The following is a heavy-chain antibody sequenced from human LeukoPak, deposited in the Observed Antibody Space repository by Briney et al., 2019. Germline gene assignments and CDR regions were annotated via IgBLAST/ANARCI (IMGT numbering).Heavy chain of an antibody. V-gene: IGHV3-23*01. J-gene: IGHJ4*02. CDR1: GFTFSSYW. CDR2: IYDDNT. Sequence: GGSLRLSCAASGFTFSSYWMSWVRQAPGKGLEWVSTIYDDNTYYADSVKGRFAISTDNSKNTLYLQMNSLRVEDTAVYFCAARKVRGVWFYLDYWGQGTLVTVSS. CDR3: AARKVRGVWFYLDY. D-gene: IGHD3-10*01.